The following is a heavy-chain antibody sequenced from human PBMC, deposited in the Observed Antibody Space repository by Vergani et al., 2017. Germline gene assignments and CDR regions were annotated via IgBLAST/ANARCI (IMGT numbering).Heavy chain of an antibody. CDR1: GFTFSSHG. V-gene: IGHV3-33*01. CDR2: IWYDGSNK. CDR3: ARWGNEKRLDS. J-gene: IGHJ5*01. Sequence: QVQLVESEGGVVQPGRSLTLSRVASGFTFSSHGMHWVRQAPGKGLEWVAVIWYDGSNKYYGDSVKGRFTISRYNSKNTLYLQMNSLRVEDTAVYYCARWGNEKRLDSWGQGTLVTVSS. D-gene: IGHD1-1*01.